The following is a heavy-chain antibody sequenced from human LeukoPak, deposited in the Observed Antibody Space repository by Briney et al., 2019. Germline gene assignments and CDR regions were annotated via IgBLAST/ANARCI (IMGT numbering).Heavy chain of an antibody. J-gene: IGHJ3*02. D-gene: IGHD2/OR15-2a*01. CDR3: ASVSSRAFDM. V-gene: IGHV3-23*01. CDR1: GFTFSSHV. Sequence: GGSLRLSCAASGFTFSSHVMSWVRQAPGQGLEWVSLITASSTETLYGDSVRGRFTISRDNSKNTMFLQMNSLRAEDAAIYYCASVSSRAFDMWGQGTMVTVSS. CDR2: ITASSTET.